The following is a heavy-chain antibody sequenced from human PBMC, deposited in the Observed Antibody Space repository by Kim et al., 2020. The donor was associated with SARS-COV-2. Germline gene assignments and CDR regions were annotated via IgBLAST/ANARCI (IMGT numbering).Heavy chain of an antibody. J-gene: IGHJ1*01. D-gene: IGHD3-22*01. CDR2: ICYSGTNE. CDR1: GFTFSNYG. V-gene: IGHV3-33*01. CDR3: VRDPRTFSGYFYR. Sequence: GGSLRLSCAASGFTFSNYGMHWVRQAPGKGLEWVAGICYSGTNEDYVASVKGRFTISRDNSKDRLYVQMNSLRVEDTAVYYCVRDPRTFSGYFYRWGQWTLVTVSP.